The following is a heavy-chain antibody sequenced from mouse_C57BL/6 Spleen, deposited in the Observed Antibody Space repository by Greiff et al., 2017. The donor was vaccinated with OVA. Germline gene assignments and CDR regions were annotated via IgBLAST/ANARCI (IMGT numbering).Heavy chain of an antibody. J-gene: IGHJ1*03. CDR1: GYTFTSYT. CDR3: ARGESEADD. V-gene: IGHV1-4*01. Sequence: QVHVKQSGAELARPGASVKMSCKASGYTFTSYTMHWVKQRPGQGLEWIGYINPSSGYTKYNQKFKDKATLTADKSSSTAYMQLSSLRTEDSAVYYGARGESEADDWGKGTTVTVSS. CDR2: INPSSGYT.